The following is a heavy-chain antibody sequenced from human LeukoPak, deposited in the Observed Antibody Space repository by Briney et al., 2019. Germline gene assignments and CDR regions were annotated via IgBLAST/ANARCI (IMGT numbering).Heavy chain of an antibody. CDR3: AREGAIFGVVISPHGMDV. CDR2: INHCGST. V-gene: IGHV4-34*01. Sequence: SETLSLTCAVYGGSFSGYYWSWIRQPPGKGLEWIGEINHCGSTNYNPSLKSRVTISVDTSKNQFSLKLSSVTAADTAVYYCAREGAIFGVVISPHGMDVWGQGTTVTVSS. D-gene: IGHD3-3*01. CDR1: GGSFSGYY. J-gene: IGHJ6*02.